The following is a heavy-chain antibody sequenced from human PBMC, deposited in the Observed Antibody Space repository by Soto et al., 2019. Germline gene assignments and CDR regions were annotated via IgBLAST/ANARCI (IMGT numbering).Heavy chain of an antibody. CDR1: GGSISSYY. Sequence: QVQLQESGPGLVKPSETLSLTCTVSGGSISSYYWSWIRQPPGKGLEWIGYIYYSGSTNYNPSLKSRXXIXVXLSKNQFSLKLSSVTAADTAVYYCARVVSSWYEIDYWGQGTLVTVSS. CDR3: ARVVSSWYEIDY. D-gene: IGHD6-13*01. CDR2: IYYSGST. J-gene: IGHJ4*02. V-gene: IGHV4-59*01.